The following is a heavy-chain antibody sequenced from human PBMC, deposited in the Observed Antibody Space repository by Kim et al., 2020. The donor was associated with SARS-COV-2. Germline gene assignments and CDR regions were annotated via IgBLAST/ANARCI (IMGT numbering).Heavy chain of an antibody. D-gene: IGHD6-13*01. V-gene: IGHV6-1*01. Sequence: SQTLSLTCAISGDSVSSNSAAWNWIRQSPSRGLEWLGRTYYRSKWYNDYAVSVKSRITINPDTSKNQFSLQLNSVTPEDTAVYYCARDQLDSSSWPLYYYYGMDVWGQGTTVTVSS. CDR1: GDSVSSNSAA. CDR3: ARDQLDSSSWPLYYYYGMDV. J-gene: IGHJ6*02. CDR2: TYYRSKWYN.